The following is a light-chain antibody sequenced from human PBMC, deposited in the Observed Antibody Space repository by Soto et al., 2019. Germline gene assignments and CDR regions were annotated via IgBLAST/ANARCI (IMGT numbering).Light chain of an antibody. J-gene: IGKJ4*01. CDR1: QSVSSSY. CDR3: HQYDSSPLT. V-gene: IGKV3-20*01. Sequence: EIVVTQSPGTLSLSPGERATLSCRASQSVSSSYLAWYQQKPGQAPRLLIYGASTRATGFPDSFSGSGSGTDFTLTISRLEPEDYAVYYCHQYDSSPLTFGGGTKVEIK. CDR2: GAS.